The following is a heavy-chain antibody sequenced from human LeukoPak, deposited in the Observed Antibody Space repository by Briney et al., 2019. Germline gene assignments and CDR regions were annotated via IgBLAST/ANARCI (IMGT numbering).Heavy chain of an antibody. V-gene: IGHV3-11*06. Sequence: GGSLRLSCAASGFTFSDYYMSWIRQAPGEGLEWVSYISSSSSYTNYAHSVKGRFTISRDNAKNSLYLQMNSLRAEDTAVYYCAREGCSGGSCYLIDYWGQGTLVTVSS. CDR1: GFTFSDYY. J-gene: IGHJ4*02. CDR2: ISSSSSYT. D-gene: IGHD2-15*01. CDR3: AREGCSGGSCYLIDY.